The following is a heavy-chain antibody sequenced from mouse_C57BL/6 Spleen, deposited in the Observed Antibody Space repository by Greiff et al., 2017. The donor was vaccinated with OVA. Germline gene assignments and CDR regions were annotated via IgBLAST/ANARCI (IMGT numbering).Heavy chain of an antibody. CDR3: ARHESTTVVAYSYAMDY. CDR2: FYPGSGSI. D-gene: IGHD1-1*01. V-gene: IGHV1-62-2*01. CDR1: GYTFTEYT. Sequence: QVQLQQSGAELVKPGASVKLSCKASGYTFTEYTIHWVKQRSGQGLEWIGWFYPGSGSIKYNEKFKDKATLTADKSSSTVYMALSRLTSEDSAVYFGARHESTTVVAYSYAMDYWGQGTSVTVSS. J-gene: IGHJ4*01.